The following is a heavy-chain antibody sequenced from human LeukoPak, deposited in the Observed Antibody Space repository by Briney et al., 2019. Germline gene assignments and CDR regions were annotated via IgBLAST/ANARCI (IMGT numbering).Heavy chain of an antibody. V-gene: IGHV1-18*01. CDR3: ARAPSYYYGSGSYFDY. Sequence: ASVKVSCKASGYTFTSYGISWVRQAPGQGLEWMGWISAYNGNTNYAQKLQGRVTMTTDTSTSTAYMELRSLRSDDTAVYYCARAPSYYYGSGSYFDYWGQGTLVTVSS. CDR1: GYTFTSYG. D-gene: IGHD3-10*01. CDR2: ISAYNGNT. J-gene: IGHJ4*02.